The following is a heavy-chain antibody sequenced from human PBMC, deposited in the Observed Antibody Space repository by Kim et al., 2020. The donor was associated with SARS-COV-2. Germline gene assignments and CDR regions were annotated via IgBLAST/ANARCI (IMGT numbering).Heavy chain of an antibody. CDR3: TTDSVREDDEGWYYYDSKFGGGSY. CDR1: GFTFSNAW. D-gene: IGHD3-22*01. J-gene: IGHJ4*02. Sequence: GGSLRLSCAASGFTFSNAWMSWVRQAPGKGLEWVGRIKSKTDGGTTDYAAPVKGRFTISRDDTKNTLYLQMNSLKTEDTAVYYCTTDSVREDDEGWYYYDSKFGGGSYWGQGTLVTVSS. CDR2: IKSKTDGGTT. V-gene: IGHV3-15*01.